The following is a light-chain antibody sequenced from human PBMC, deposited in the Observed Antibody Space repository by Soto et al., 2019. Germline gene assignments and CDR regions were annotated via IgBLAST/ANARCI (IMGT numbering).Light chain of an antibody. CDR1: QSLGNW. V-gene: IGKV1-5*01. CDR3: QQYNDYSWT. J-gene: IGKJ1*01. CDR2: DAS. Sequence: DIQMTQSPSTLSASVGDRVTITCRASQSLGNWLAWYQQKPGKAPKLLIYDASTVESGVPSRFSGSGSGTEFTLTINSLQPDDFATYYCQQYNDYSWTFGQGTKVDLK.